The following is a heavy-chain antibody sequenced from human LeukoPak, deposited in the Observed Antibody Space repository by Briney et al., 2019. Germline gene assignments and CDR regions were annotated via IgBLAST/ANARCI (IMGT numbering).Heavy chain of an antibody. Sequence: PSETLSLTCTVSGGSISSYYWSWIRQPPGKGLEWIGYIYYSGCTNYNPSLKSRVTISVDTSKNQFSLKLSSVTAADTAVYYCARVGGGDYMDVWGKGTTVTVSS. CDR3: ARVGGGDYMDV. J-gene: IGHJ6*03. V-gene: IGHV4-59*01. D-gene: IGHD3-16*01. CDR2: IYYSGCT. CDR1: GGSISSYY.